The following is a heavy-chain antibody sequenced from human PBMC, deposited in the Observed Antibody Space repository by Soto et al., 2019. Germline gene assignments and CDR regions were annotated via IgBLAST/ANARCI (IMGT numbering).Heavy chain of an antibody. D-gene: IGHD5-12*01. V-gene: IGHV3-7*01. Sequence: GGSLRLSCAASGFTFSDHYMDWVRQAPGKGLEWVANIKQDGSAKYYVNSVKGRLTISRDNAKNSLYLQINSLRAEDTAVYYCARLPSGTTDYQYYGMDVWGQGTTVTVSS. CDR1: GFTFSDHY. J-gene: IGHJ6*02. CDR3: ARLPSGTTDYQYYGMDV. CDR2: IKQDGSAK.